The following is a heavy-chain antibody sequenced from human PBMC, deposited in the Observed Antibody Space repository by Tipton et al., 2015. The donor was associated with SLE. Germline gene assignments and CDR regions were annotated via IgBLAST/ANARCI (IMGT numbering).Heavy chain of an antibody. Sequence: VQLVQSGAEVKKPGQSLKISCKGSGYRFTNYWIGWVRQMPGKGLEWMGIIFPDDSDTRYSPSFQGQVTISADKSISSAFLQWSSLKASDTAIYYCARLGDFWSGTGTFDIWGQGTMVTVSS. D-gene: IGHD3-3*01. CDR1: GYRFTNYW. J-gene: IGHJ3*02. CDR2: IFPDDSDT. V-gene: IGHV5-51*03. CDR3: ARLGDFWSGTGTFDI.